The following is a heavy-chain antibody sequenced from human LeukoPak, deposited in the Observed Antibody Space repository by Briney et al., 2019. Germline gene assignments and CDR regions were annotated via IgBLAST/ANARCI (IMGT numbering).Heavy chain of an antibody. V-gene: IGHV3-23*01. CDR1: GFTFNIYT. Sequence: GGSLRLSCATSGFTFNIYTMTWVRQAPGKGLEWVSGLSDTGSSTYYADSVKGRFTISRDSSKNTLYLQMDSMRNEETAIYYCRKGRGDLGSLRRLIDYWGQGTLVTVSS. CDR3: RKGRGDLGSLRRLIDY. CDR2: LSDTGSST. J-gene: IGHJ4*02. D-gene: IGHD3-16*01.